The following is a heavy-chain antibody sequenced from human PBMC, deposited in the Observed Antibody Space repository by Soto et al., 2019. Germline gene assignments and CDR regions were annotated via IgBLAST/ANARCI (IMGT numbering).Heavy chain of an antibody. Sequence: RQPPGKGLDWIGYIYYSGSTYYNPSLKSRVTISVDTSKNQFSLKLSSVTAADTAVYYCARAGGQLVDYWGQGTLVT. CDR2: IYYSGST. J-gene: IGHJ4*02. CDR3: ARAGGQLVDY. V-gene: IGHV4-30-4*01. D-gene: IGHD6-6*01.